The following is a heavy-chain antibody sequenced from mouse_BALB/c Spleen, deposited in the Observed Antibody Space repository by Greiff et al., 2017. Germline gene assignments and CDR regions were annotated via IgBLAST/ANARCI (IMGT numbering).Heavy chain of an antibody. CDR3: ARRLLRGYFDV. Sequence: EVQLQQSGPGLVKPSQSLSLTCTVTGYSITSDYAWNWIRQFPGNKLEWMGYISYSGSTSYNPSLKSRISITRDTSKNQFFLQLNSVTTEDTATYYCARRLLRGYFDVWGAGTTVTVSS. J-gene: IGHJ1*01. V-gene: IGHV3-2*02. D-gene: IGHD1-1*01. CDR1: GYSITSDYA. CDR2: ISYSGST.